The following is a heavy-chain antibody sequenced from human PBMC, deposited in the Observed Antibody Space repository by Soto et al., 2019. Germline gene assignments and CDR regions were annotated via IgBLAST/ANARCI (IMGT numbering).Heavy chain of an antibody. CDR2: INPSGGST. V-gene: IGHV1-46*01. D-gene: IGHD6-6*01. Sequence: ASVKVSCKASGYTFTSYYMHWVRQAPGQGLECMGIINPSGGSTSYAQKFQGRVTMTRDTSTSTVYMELSSLRSEDTAVYYCARDRIEYSSSSDDYYYGMYFWGQGTTVTVSS. CDR1: GYTFTSYY. J-gene: IGHJ6*02. CDR3: ARDRIEYSSSSDDYYYGMYF.